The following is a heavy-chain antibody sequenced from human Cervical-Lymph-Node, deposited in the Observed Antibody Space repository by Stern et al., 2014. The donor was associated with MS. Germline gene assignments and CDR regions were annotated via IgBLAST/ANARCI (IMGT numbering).Heavy chain of an antibody. CDR3: ARDSDRGNTEYGMDV. Sequence: VQLVESGAEVKKPGSSVKVSCKASGDTFSVFAIRWARHAPRQGLEWMGGIIPVFGPAKYAQTFQGSVTPTADDSTHTVYMELSSLRAEDTDVYYCARDSDRGNTEYGMDVWGHGTTVTVSS. CDR1: GDTFSVFA. CDR2: IIPVFGPA. J-gene: IGHJ6*02. D-gene: IGHD2-8*02. V-gene: IGHV1-69*01.